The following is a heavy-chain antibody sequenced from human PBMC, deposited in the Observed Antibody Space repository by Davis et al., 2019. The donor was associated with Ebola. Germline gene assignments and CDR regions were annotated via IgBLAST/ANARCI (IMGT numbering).Heavy chain of an antibody. CDR2: ISGYDGVT. CDR3: ARDGLVPDAIRGGFDP. CDR1: GYNFNRYG. Sequence: AASVKVSCKTSGYNFNRYGISWVRQVSGQGLEWMGWISGYDGVTKYSEKYEGRITLTTETSTSTAYMEVRSLTSDDTALYYCARDGLVPDAIRGGFDPWGQGMLVTVSS. V-gene: IGHV1-18*01. J-gene: IGHJ5*02. D-gene: IGHD2-2*01.